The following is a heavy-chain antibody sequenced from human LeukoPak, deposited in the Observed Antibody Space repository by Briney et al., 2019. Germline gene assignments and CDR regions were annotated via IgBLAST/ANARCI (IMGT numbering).Heavy chain of an antibody. D-gene: IGHD3-22*01. CDR3: ARWGYYDSSGYLDY. Sequence: PSETLSLTCTVSGGSISSYYWSWIRQPPGKGLEWIGYIYYSGSTNYNPSLKSRVTISVDTSKNQFSLKLSFVTAADTAVYYCARWGYYDSSGYLDYWGQGTLVTVSS. CDR1: GGSISSYY. J-gene: IGHJ4*02. CDR2: IYYSGST. V-gene: IGHV4-59*01.